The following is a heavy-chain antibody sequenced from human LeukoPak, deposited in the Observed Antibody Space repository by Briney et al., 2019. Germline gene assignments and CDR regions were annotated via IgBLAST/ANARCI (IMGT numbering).Heavy chain of an antibody. D-gene: IGHD2-2*01. CDR2: MNPNSGNT. V-gene: IGHV1-8*01. CDR3: ARATRQYCSSTSCYYYFDY. J-gene: IGHJ4*02. CDR1: GYTFTSYD. Sequence: GASVKVSCKASGYTFTSYDINWVRQATGQGLEWMGWMNPNSGNTGYAQKFQGRVTMTRNTSISTAYMELSSLRSEDTAVYYCARATRQYCSSTSCYYYFDYWCQGTLVTVSS.